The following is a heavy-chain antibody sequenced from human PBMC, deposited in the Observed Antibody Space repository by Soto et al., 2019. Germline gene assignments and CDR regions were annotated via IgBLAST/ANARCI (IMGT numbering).Heavy chain of an antibody. CDR3: ARRSKDYSAFDI. CDR2: IYYSGST. Sequence: SETLSLTCTVSGGSISSGGYYWSWIRQHPGKGLEWIGYIYYSGSTYYNPSLKSRVTISVDTSKNQFSLKLSSVTAADTAVYYCARRSKDYSAFDIWGQGTMVTVSS. CDR1: GGSISSGGYY. J-gene: IGHJ3*02. V-gene: IGHV4-31*03. D-gene: IGHD2-15*01.